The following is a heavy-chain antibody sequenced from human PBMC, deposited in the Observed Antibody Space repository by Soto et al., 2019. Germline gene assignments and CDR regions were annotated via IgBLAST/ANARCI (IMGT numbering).Heavy chain of an antibody. D-gene: IGHD1-7*01. J-gene: IGHJ4*02. CDR3: AKDPRLELRGVDS. Sequence: GGSLRLSCAASGFPFSDHAMHWVRQTPGKGLEWVSAITGRGDSTYYADSVKGRFTISRDNSKNTLYLQMNSLRAEDTGVYYCAKDPRLELRGVDSWGQGTQVTVSS. CDR1: GFPFSDHA. CDR2: ITGRGDST. V-gene: IGHV3-23*01.